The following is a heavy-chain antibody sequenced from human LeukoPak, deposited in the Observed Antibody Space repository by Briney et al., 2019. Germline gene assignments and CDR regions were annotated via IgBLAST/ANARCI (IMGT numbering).Heavy chain of an antibody. CDR2: FDPEDGET. V-gene: IGHV1-24*01. Sequence: APVKVSCKVSVYTLTELSMHWVRQAPGKGLEWVGGFDPEDGETIYAQKFQGRVTMTEDTSTDTAYMELSSLRSEDTAVYYCASEGITMVREPHWFDPWGQGTLVTVSS. CDR1: VYTLTELS. CDR3: ASEGITMVREPHWFDP. J-gene: IGHJ5*02. D-gene: IGHD3-10*01.